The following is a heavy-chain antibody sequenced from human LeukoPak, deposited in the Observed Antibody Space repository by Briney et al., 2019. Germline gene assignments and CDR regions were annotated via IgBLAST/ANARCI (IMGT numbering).Heavy chain of an antibody. CDR3: ARAGYSSGWYYNY. V-gene: IGHV1-2*02. D-gene: IGHD6-19*01. J-gene: IGHJ4*02. CDR1: GYDFTGYY. Sequence: ASVKVSCKTSGYDFTGYYMHWVRQAPGQGLEWMGWINPNSGGTNYAQKFQGRVTMTRDTSISTAYMELSRLRSDDTAVYYCARAGYSSGWYYNYWGQGTLVTVSS. CDR2: INPNSGGT.